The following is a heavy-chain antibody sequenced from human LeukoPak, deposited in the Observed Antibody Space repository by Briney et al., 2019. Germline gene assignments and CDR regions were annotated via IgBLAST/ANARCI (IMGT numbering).Heavy chain of an antibody. Sequence: GGSLRLSCAASGFTFDDYGMSWVRQAPGKGLEWVSSISSSSSYIYYADSVKGRFTNSRDNAKNSLYLQMNSLRAEDTAVYYCARTKRDREVDYWGQGTLVTVSS. CDR2: ISSSSSYI. J-gene: IGHJ4*02. V-gene: IGHV3-21*01. CDR3: ARTKRDREVDY. CDR1: GFTFDDYG.